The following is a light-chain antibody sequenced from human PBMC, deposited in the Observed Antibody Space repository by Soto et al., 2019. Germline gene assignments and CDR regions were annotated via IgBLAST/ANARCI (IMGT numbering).Light chain of an antibody. CDR3: QQYSGWPHS. CDR1: QSVSSN. V-gene: IGKV3-15*01. CDR2: GAS. Sequence: EIVMTQSPATLSVSPGERATLSCRASQSVSSNLAWYQQKPGQAPRLLIYGASTRATGIPARFSGSGSGTEFTLTISSLQSEDFAVYYCQQYSGWPHSFGQGTNLDIK. J-gene: IGKJ2*03.